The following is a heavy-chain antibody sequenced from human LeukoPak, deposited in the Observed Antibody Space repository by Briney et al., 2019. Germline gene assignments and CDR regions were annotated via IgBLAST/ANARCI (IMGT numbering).Heavy chain of an antibody. CDR1: GFTFSSYA. J-gene: IGHJ6*02. CDR3: ARPYCSGGRCYHYDGMDV. D-gene: IGHD2-15*01. Sequence: GGSLRLSCAASGFTFSSYAMTWVRQAPGKGLEYVSTISASSYSTYYADSVRGRFTISRDNSKNTLYLQINSLRAEDTAVYYCARPYCSGGRCYHYDGMDVWCQGTTVTVSS. V-gene: IGHV3-23*01. CDR2: ISASSYST.